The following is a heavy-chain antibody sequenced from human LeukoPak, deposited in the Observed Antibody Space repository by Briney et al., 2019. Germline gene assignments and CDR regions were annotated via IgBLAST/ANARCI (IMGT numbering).Heavy chain of an antibody. CDR3: ARGTSSGYSRWFDP. V-gene: IGHV4-61*01. CDR1: GGSVSSGSYY. J-gene: IGHJ5*02. D-gene: IGHD3-22*01. CDR2: IYYSGST. Sequence: SETLSLTCTVSGGSVSSGSYYWSWIRQPPGKGLEWIGYIYYSGSTNYNPSLKSRVTISVDTSKNQFSLKLSSVTAADTAVYYCARGTSSGYSRWFDPWGQGTLVTVSS.